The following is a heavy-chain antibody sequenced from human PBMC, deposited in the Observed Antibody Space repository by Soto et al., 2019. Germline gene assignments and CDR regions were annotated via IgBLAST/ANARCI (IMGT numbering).Heavy chain of an antibody. CDR3: VQSRCGGDCLQSYSSHYYYGMDV. CDR2: IYWDADK. D-gene: IGHD2-21*02. J-gene: IGHJ6*02. V-gene: IGHV2-5*02. CDR1: GFSLRTRGVG. Sequence: SGPTLVNPTQTLTLTCTFSGFSLRTRGVGVGWVRQPPGKALEWLALIYWDADKLYSPSLKSRLTITKDTSKNQVVLTMTNVDTVDTATYYCVQSRCGGDCLQSYSSHYYYGMDVWGQGTKVTVSS.